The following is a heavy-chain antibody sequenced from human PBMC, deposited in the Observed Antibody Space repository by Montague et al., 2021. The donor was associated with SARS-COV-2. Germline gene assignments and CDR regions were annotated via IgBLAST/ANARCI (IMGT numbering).Heavy chain of an antibody. D-gene: IGHD1-26*01. CDR1: GFTFSSYA. J-gene: IGHJ6*02. Sequence: SLRLSCAASGFTFSSYAMSWVRQAPGKGLEWVSDISGSGGRTYYVDSVKGRFTISRDNSKNTLYLQMNSLRAEDTAVYYCAKDSESFMDYYYAIDVWGQGTPVTVSS. CDR3: AKDSESFMDYYYAIDV. V-gene: IGHV3-23*01. CDR2: ISGSGGRT.